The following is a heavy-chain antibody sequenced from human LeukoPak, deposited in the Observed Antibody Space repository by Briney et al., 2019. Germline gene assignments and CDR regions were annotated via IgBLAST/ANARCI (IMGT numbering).Heavy chain of an antibody. D-gene: IGHD6-19*01. J-gene: IGHJ5*02. CDR1: GYTFTSYG. Sequence: ASVKVSCKASGYTFTSYGISWVRQAPGQGLEWMGWIKAYNGNTNYAQNCQGRVTMTTDTSTSTAYMELRSLISDDTAVYYCARTILIHTIAVSGLWFDPWGQGTLVTVSS. V-gene: IGHV1-18*01. CDR3: ARTILIHTIAVSGLWFDP. CDR2: IKAYNGNT.